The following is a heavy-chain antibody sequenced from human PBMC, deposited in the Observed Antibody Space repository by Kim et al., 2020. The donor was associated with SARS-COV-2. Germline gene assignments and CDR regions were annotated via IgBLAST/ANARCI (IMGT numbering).Heavy chain of an antibody. V-gene: IGHV3-21*01. J-gene: IGHJ4*02. D-gene: IGHD1-7*01. Sequence: YIHYADSVKGRCTNSRDNAKNALYLQMNSLRAEDTAVYYCASQKNYAFDYWGQGTLVTVSS. CDR3: ASQKNYAFDY. CDR2: YI.